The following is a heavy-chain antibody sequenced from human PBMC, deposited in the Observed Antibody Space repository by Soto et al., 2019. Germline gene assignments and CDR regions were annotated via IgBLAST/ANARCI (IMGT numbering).Heavy chain of an antibody. J-gene: IGHJ4*02. CDR2: IYYSGTT. CDR1: GGSISSYY. CDR3: ARLSYHGSGSYYAFDY. Sequence: QVQLQESGPGLVKPSETLSLTCTVSGGSISSYYWSWIRQPPGKGLEWIGYIYYSGTTNYNPSLKSRVPISVDTSKNQFSLKLSSVTAADTAVYYCARLSYHGSGSYYAFDYWGQGTLVTVSS. V-gene: IGHV4-59*08. D-gene: IGHD3-10*01.